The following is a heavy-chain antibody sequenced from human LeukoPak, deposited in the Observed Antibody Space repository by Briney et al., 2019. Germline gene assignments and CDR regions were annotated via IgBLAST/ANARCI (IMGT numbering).Heavy chain of an antibody. CDR2: IEGSNDNT. J-gene: IGHJ5*02. CDR3: AKEEAWNDA. V-gene: IGHV3-23*01. Sequence: GGSLRLSCAASGFTFSSNAMSWVRQAPGKGLEWVSAIEGSNDNTHYADSVKGRFTVSRDISKNTLYLQMNSLRAEDTAVYYCAKEEAWNDAWGQGTLVTVSS. CDR1: GFTFSSNA. D-gene: IGHD1-1*01.